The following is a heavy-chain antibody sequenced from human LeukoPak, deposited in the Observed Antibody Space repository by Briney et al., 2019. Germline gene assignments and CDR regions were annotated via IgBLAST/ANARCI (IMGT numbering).Heavy chain of an antibody. CDR3: ARGHYYDSSGYHP. CDR2: IYYIGST. D-gene: IGHD3-22*01. CDR1: GGSISSFY. V-gene: IGHV4-59*01. Sequence: SETLSLTCTVSGGSISSFYWSWIRQPPGKGLELIGYIYYIGSTHYNPSLESRVTISVDTSKNQFSLKLSSVTAADTAVYYCARGHYYDSSGYHPWGQGTLATVSS. J-gene: IGHJ4*02.